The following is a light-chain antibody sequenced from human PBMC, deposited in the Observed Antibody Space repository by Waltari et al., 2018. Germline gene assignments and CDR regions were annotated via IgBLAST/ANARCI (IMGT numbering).Light chain of an antibody. V-gene: IGKV3-11*01. CDR2: DAS. CDR3: QQRSNWTPHT. J-gene: IGKJ2*01. CDR1: QSVGSY. Sequence: EIVLTQSAASLTSTAAEPATLSCRASQSVGSYLAWYQQRPGQPPRLLIYDASNRATGVPARFRGSGSGTDFTLTISSLEAEDFAVYYCQQRSNWTPHTFGQGARLEIK.